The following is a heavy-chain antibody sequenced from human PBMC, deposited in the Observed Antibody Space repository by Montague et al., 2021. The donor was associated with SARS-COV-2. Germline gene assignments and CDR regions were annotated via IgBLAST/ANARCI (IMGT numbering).Heavy chain of an antibody. V-gene: IGHV4-59*13. CDR1: GGSISGYY. J-gene: IGHJ6*02. Sequence: SETLSLTCTVAGGSISGYYWNWIRQPPGKGLEWIGYIYSSGSTNYNPSLKSRVTMSVDTSKIQLSLNLSSVTAADTAAYYCARDSLVASYYYYGVDVWGQGTTVTVSS. CDR3: ARDSLVASYYYYGVDV. CDR2: IYSSGST. D-gene: IGHD2-2*01.